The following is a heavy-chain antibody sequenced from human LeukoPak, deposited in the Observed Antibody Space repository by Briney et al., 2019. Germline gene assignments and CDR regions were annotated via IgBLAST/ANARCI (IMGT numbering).Heavy chain of an antibody. D-gene: IGHD3-16*01. CDR3: GTFGGTVAPGF. CDR2: IYYNADT. Sequence: GGSLRLSCAASGFTVSSNNLAWVRQAPGKGLQWVSTIYYNADTKYADSVRGRFTISRDNSKSTLHLQLNGLRAEDTAVYYCGTFGGTVAPGFWGQGTLVTVSS. CDR1: GFTVSSNN. J-gene: IGHJ4*02. V-gene: IGHV3-53*01.